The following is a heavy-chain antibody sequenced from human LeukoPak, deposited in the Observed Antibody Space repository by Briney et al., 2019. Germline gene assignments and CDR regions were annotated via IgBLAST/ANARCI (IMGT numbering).Heavy chain of an antibody. Sequence: TGGSLRLSCTASGFSFFSYGMNWVRQGPGKGLEWVSDITSTSNTKYYADSVKGRFAISRDNAKNSLYLQMNSLRVEDTAVYYCARRSSSWPYYFDFRGQGTLVTVSS. J-gene: IGHJ4*02. CDR2: ITSTSNTK. CDR1: GFSFFSYG. V-gene: IGHV3-48*04. D-gene: IGHD6-13*01. CDR3: ARRSSSWPYYFDF.